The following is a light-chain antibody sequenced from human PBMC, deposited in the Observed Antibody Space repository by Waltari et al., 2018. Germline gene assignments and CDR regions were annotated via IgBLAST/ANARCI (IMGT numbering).Light chain of an antibody. V-gene: IGKV1-5*03. CDR3: QQYNSYSYT. Sequence: DIQMTQSPSTPSASVGARVTITCPASQSISSWLAWYQQKPGKAPKLLSYKASSLESWVPSRFSGSGSGTEFTLTISSLQPYDFATYYCQQYNSYSYTFGQGTKLEIK. J-gene: IGKJ2*01. CDR2: KAS. CDR1: QSISSW.